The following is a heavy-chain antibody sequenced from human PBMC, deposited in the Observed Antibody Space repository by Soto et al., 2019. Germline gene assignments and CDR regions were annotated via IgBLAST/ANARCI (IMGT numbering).Heavy chain of an antibody. CDR2: IYYSGST. CDR3: ARLHYGMDV. V-gene: IGHV4-61*01. CDR1: GDSIRSGNHY. Sequence: SETLSLTCTVSGDSIRSGNHYWSWIRQPPGKGLEWIGYIYYSGSTNYNPSLKSRVTISVDTSKNQFSLKLSSVTAADTAVYYCARLHYGMDVWGQGTTVTVSS. J-gene: IGHJ6*02.